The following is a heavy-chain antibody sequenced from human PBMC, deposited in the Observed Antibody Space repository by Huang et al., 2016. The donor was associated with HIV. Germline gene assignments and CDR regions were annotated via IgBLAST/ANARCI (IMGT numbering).Heavy chain of an antibody. D-gene: IGHD3-22*01. CDR3: ATVDYYDTSGPQRGYFDN. CDR2: DVPSLGTA. CDR1: GGSFRNFA. V-gene: IGHV1-69*01. Sequence: QVQLVQSGAEVKKPGSSVKVSCKASGGSFRNFAIGWVRQAPGQGLEWMGGDVPSLGTANYAQKFQGRVMIIADESTSTAYMELGSLRSEDTAVYYCATVDYYDTSGPQRGYFDNWGQGTLVTVSS. J-gene: IGHJ4*02.